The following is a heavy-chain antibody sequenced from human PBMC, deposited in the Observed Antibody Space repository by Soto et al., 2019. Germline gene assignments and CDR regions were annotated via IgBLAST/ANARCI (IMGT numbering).Heavy chain of an antibody. CDR1: GDSITSNY. CDR3: ARERAAPSWIDP. Sequence: SETLSLTCTVSGDSITSNYWTWIRQPAGKSLEWIGRMYTRGTTDYNPSLKGRVSVSIDTSKNQFSLRLTSVTAADTAVYYCARERAAPSWIDPWGQGILVTVSS. D-gene: IGHD6-6*01. J-gene: IGHJ5*02. CDR2: MYTRGTT. V-gene: IGHV4-4*07.